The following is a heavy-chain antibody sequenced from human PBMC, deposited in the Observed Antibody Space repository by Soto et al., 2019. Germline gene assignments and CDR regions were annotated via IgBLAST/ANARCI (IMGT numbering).Heavy chain of an antibody. CDR3: ASRKYDFWSGYSYFDR. CDR2: MNPNSGNT. J-gene: IGHJ2*01. CDR1: GYTFTSYG. Sequence: ASVKVSCKASGYTFTSYGINWVRQATGQGLEWMGWMNPNSGNTGYAQKFQGRVTMTRNTSISTAYMELSSLRSEDTAVYYCASRKYDFWSGYSYFDRWGRGTLVTVSS. D-gene: IGHD3-3*01. V-gene: IGHV1-8*01.